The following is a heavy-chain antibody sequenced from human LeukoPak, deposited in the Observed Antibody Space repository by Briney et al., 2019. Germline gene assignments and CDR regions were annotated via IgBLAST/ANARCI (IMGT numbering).Heavy chain of an antibody. J-gene: IGHJ6*02. CDR2: IYYSGST. CDR1: GGSISSYY. Sequence: SETLSLTCTVSGGSISSYYWSRIRQPPGKGLEWIGYIYYSGSTNYNPSLKSRVTISVDTSKNQFSLKLSSVTAADTAVYYCATRGGRDGYNSPNGYYCYYYGMDVWGQGTTVTVSS. CDR3: ATRGGRDGYNSPNGYYCYYYGMDV. V-gene: IGHV4-59*01. D-gene: IGHD5-12*01.